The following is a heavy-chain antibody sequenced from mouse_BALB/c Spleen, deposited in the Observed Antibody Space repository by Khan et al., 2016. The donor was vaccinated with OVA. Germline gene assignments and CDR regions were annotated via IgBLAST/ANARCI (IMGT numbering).Heavy chain of an antibody. D-gene: IGHD1-2*01. V-gene: IGHV2-6-7*01. CDR3: ARELRLGGFAY. J-gene: IGHJ3*01. CDR2: IWGDGST. CDR1: GFSFTDYG. Sequence: QIQLVQSGPGLVAPSQTLSITCTVSGFSFTDYGVNWVRQPPGKGLELLGMIWGDGSTDYNSALKSRLSISKDNSKSQVFLKMNSLQTDDTARYYCARELRLGGFAYWGQGTLVTVSA.